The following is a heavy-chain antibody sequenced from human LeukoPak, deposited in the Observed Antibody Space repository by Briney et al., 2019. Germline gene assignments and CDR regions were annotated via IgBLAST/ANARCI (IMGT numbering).Heavy chain of an antibody. CDR1: GGSISSYY. CDR2: IYYSGST. D-gene: IGHD3-3*01. Sequence: PSETLSLTCTVSGGSISSYYWSWIRQPPGKGLEWIGYIYYSGSTNYNPSLKSRVTISVDTSKNQFSLKLSSVTAADTAVYYCARELFWSGPFDYWGQGTLVTVSS. V-gene: IGHV4-59*01. CDR3: ARELFWSGPFDY. J-gene: IGHJ4*02.